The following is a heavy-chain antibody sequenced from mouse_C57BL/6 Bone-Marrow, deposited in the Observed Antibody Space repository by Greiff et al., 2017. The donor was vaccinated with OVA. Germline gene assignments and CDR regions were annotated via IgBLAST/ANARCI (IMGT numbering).Heavy chain of an antibody. CDR2: IYPRSGNT. D-gene: IGHD1-1*01. V-gene: IGHV1-81*01. CDR3: ANYYGLYAMDY. Sequence: VQLQESGAELARPGASVKLSCKASGYTFTSYGISWVKQRTGQGLEWIGEIYPRSGNTYYNEKFKGKATLTADKSSSTAYMELRILTSEDSAVYFCANYYGLYAMDYWGQGTSVTVSS. CDR1: GYTFTSYG. J-gene: IGHJ4*01.